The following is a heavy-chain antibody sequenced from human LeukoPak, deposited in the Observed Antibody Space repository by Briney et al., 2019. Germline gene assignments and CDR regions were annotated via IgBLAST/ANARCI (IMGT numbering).Heavy chain of an antibody. CDR2: IYHSGST. V-gene: IGHV4-4*02. D-gene: IGHD4-17*01. CDR3: ARVEHSYGDYVWFDP. Sequence: PSETLSLTCAVSGGSISSSNWWSWVRQPPGKGLEWIGEIYHSGSTNYNPSLKSRVTISVDKSKSQFSLKLSSVTAADTAVYYCARVEHSYGDYVWFDPWGQGTLVTVSS. J-gene: IGHJ5*02. CDR1: GGSISSSNW.